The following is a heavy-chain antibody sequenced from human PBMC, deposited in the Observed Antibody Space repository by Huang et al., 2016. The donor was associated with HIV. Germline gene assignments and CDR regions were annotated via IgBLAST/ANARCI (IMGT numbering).Heavy chain of an antibody. J-gene: IGHJ3*02. D-gene: IGHD3-16*01. Sequence: EVQLVESGGGLVQPGGSLRLSCVASGFKFGSYSMFWVRQAPGKGLEWVSDISVSNTTICYADSVRGRLTISKDNSKNSLYLELNNLRAEDTAVYYCARDGFGVGENSFDIWGQGTLVTVSS. CDR1: GFKFGSYS. CDR3: ARDGFGVGENSFDI. CDR2: ISVSNTTI. V-gene: IGHV3-48*01.